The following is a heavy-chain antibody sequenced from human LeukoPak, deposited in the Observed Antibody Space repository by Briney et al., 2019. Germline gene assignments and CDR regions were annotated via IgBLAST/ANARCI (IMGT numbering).Heavy chain of an antibody. J-gene: IGHJ4*02. CDR3: ASRNDILTGYVFDF. V-gene: IGHV4-39*01. CDR1: GGSVSSSIYY. CDR2: IYYSGST. D-gene: IGHD3-9*01. Sequence: SETLSLTCTVSGGSVSSSIYYWGWIRQPPGKGLEWIGSIYYSGSTSYNPSLKSRVSISVDTSKNQFSLKLTSVTAADTAVYYCASRNDILTGYVFDFWGQGTLVTVSS.